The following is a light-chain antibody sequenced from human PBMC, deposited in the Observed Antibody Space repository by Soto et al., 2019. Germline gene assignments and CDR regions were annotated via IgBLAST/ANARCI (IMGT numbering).Light chain of an antibody. CDR2: GAS. CDR1: QSISSGY. J-gene: IGKJ4*01. CDR3: QQYDVWPALT. Sequence: EIVLTQSPGTLSLSPGERATLSCRASQSISSGYLAWYQQKPGQAPRLLIYGASSRATGIPDRFSGSGSETDFTLTISRLEPEDSAAYYCQQYDVWPALTFGGGTKVDIK. V-gene: IGKV3-20*01.